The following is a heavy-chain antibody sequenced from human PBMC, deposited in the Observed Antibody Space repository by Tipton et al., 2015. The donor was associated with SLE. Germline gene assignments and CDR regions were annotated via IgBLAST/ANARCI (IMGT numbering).Heavy chain of an antibody. D-gene: IGHD3-10*01. CDR1: GGSFSGYY. Sequence: TLSLTCAVYGGSFSGYYWSWIRQPPGKGLEWIGEINHRGTTNYNPSLKSRVSISVDTSKNQFSLKVSSVTAADTAVYYCARGLWFLKLGYYYYHMDVWDKGTTVTVSS. V-gene: IGHV4-34*01. CDR2: INHRGTT. J-gene: IGHJ6*03. CDR3: ARGLWFLKLGYYYYHMDV.